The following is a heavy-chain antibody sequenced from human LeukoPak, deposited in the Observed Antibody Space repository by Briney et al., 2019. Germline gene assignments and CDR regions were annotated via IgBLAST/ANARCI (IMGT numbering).Heavy chain of an antibody. CDR2: ISYDGSNK. CDR3: ARVQGGYYDY. CDR1: GFTFSSYA. J-gene: IGHJ4*02. Sequence: GGSLRLSCAASGFTFSSYAMHWVRQAPGKGLEWVAVISYDGSNKYYADSVEGRFTISRDNSKNTLYLQMNSLRAEDTAVYYCARVQGGYYDYWGQGTLVTVSS. D-gene: IGHD2-15*01. V-gene: IGHV3-30-3*01.